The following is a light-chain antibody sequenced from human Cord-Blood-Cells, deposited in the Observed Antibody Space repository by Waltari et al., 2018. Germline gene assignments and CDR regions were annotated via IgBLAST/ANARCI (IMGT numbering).Light chain of an antibody. V-gene: IGKV1-5*03. Sequence: IQMTKSPSTLSASFGDRVTITCRASQSISSWLAWYQQKPGKAPKLLIYKASSLESGGPSRFSGSGSGTEFTLTISSLQPDDFATYYCQQYNSYSYSFGQGTKLEIK. CDR3: QQYNSYSYS. CDR1: QSISSW. CDR2: KAS. J-gene: IGKJ2*03.